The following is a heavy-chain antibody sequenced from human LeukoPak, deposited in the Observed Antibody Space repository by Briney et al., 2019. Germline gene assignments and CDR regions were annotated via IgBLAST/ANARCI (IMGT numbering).Heavy chain of an antibody. V-gene: IGHV4-39*01. CDR1: GGSISSSSYY. Sequence: SETLSLTCTVSGGSISSSSYYWGWIRQPPGKGLEWIGSIYYSGSTYYHPSLNSRVTISVDTSKNQFSLKLSSVTAADTAVYYCATPHRDGYNYQHWFDPWGQGTLVTVSS. CDR3: ATPHRDGYNYQHWFDP. D-gene: IGHD5-24*01. CDR2: IYYSGST. J-gene: IGHJ5*02.